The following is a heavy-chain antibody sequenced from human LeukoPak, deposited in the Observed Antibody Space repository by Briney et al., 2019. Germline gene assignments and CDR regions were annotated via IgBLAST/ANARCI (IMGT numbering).Heavy chain of an antibody. V-gene: IGHV1-2*04. D-gene: IGHD6-13*01. J-gene: IGHJ4*02. CDR1: CYTFTGYY. Sequence: ASVKVSCKASCYTFTGYYMHWVRQAPGQGLEWMGWINPNSGGTNYAQKFQGWVTMTRDTSISTAYMELSRLRSDDTAVYYCAREGSGSSSWYHYWGQGTLVTVSS. CDR3: AREGSGSSSWYHY. CDR2: INPNSGGT.